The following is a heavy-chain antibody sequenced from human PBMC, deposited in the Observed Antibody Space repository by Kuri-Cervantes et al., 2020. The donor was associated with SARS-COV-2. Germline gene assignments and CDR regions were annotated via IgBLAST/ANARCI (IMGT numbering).Heavy chain of an antibody. CDR3: AGAGVCSWFDP. CDR1: GGSISSYY. CDR2: IYYSGST. J-gene: IGHJ5*02. Sequence: SETLSLTCTVSGGSISSYYWGWIRQPPGKGLEWIGSIYYSGSTYYNPSLKSGVTITVETSKNQFSLKLSSVTAADTAVYYCAGAGVCSWFDPWGQGTLVTVSS. V-gene: IGHV4-39*01. D-gene: IGHD2-8*01.